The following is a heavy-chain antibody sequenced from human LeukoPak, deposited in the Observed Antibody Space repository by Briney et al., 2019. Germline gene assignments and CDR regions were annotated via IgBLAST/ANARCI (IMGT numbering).Heavy chain of an antibody. D-gene: IGHD3-22*01. CDR2: IYYSGST. J-gene: IGHJ4*02. CDR1: GGSISSYY. Sequence: SETLSLTCTVSGGSISSYYWSWIRQPPGKGLEWIGYIYYSGSTNYNPSLKSRVTISVDTSKNQFSLKLSSVTAADTAVYYCARMVSSRGYYLSYWGQGTLVTVSS. V-gene: IGHV4-59*08. CDR3: ARMVSSRGYYLSY.